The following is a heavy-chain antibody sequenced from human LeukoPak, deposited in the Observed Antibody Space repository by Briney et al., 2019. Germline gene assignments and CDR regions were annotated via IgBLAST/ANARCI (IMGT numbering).Heavy chain of an antibody. CDR3: AKSNPVWYYFDY. V-gene: IGHV3-23*01. J-gene: IGHJ4*02. Sequence: PGGSLRLSCAASGFTFNNYAMNWVRQAPGKGLEWVSGISGSGTSTFYADSVKGRFTISRDNSKNTLYLQMNSLRAEDTAVYYCAKSNPVWYYFDYWGQGTLVTVSS. CDR2: ISGSGTST. CDR1: GFTFNNYA. D-gene: IGHD4-11*01.